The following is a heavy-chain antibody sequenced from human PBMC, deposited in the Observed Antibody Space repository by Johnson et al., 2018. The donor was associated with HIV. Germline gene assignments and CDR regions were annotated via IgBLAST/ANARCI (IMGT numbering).Heavy chain of an antibody. CDR1: GFTFSSYA. Sequence: QVQLVESGGGLVQPGRSLRLSCAASGFTFSSYAMHWVRQAPGKGLEWVAVISYDGSSKYYPDSVKGRFTISRDNSKNTLYLQMNSLRAEDTAVYYCANGGLQFLEWLPHDAFDIWCQGTMVTVSS. V-gene: IGHV3-30*04. J-gene: IGHJ3*02. CDR2: ISYDGSSK. D-gene: IGHD3-3*01. CDR3: ANGGLQFLEWLPHDAFDI.